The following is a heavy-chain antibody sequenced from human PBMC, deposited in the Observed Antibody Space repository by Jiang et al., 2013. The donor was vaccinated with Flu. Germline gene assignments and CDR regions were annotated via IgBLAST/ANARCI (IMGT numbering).Heavy chain of an antibody. CDR3: ARPDYGGNSGGLGV. CDR2: INHSGST. Sequence: LLKPSETLSLTCAVYGGSFSGYYWSWIRQPPGKGLEWIGEINHSGSTNYNPSLKSRVTISVDTSKNQFSLKLSSVTAADTAVYYCARPDYGGNSGGLGVWGQGTTVTVSS. D-gene: IGHD4-23*01. V-gene: IGHV4-34*01. CDR1: GGSFSGYY. J-gene: IGHJ6*02.